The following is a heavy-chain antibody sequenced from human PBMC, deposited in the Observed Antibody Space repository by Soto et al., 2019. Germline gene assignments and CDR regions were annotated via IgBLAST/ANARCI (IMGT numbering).Heavy chain of an antibody. Sequence: QVRLVQSGAEVKKTGSSVKVSCKASGTTFSNYAIGWVRQAPGQGLEWMGGIILPFGTPNYAQKFQGRVTITADESMTTDFRELRGLRSDDTDGAFCVRGPDDEGYFDYWGQVTLVTVSS. CDR3: VRGPDDEGYFDY. D-gene: IGHD3-3*01. V-gene: IGHV1-69*12. J-gene: IGHJ4*02. CDR2: IILPFGTP. CDR1: GTTFSNYA.